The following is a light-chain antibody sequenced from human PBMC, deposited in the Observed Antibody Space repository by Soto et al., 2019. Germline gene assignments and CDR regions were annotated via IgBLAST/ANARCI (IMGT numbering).Light chain of an antibody. Sequence: QSALTQPASVSGSPGQSIAISCTGTSSDVGKYSYVSWFQQYPGNAPKPMIYEVSNRPSGVSNRFSGSKSGNTASLTISGLQGEDEADYYCSSFTTSSTWVFGGGTKLTVL. CDR3: SSFTTSSTWV. V-gene: IGLV2-14*01. CDR2: EVS. J-gene: IGLJ3*02. CDR1: SSDVGKYSY.